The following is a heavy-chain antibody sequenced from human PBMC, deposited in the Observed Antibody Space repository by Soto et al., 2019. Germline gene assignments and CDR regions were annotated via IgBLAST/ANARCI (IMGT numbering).Heavy chain of an antibody. D-gene: IGHD2-2*01. CDR2: ISSSSSYI. V-gene: IGHV3-21*01. CDR3: ARGGIVVVPAAIDY. Sequence: EVQLVESGGGLVKPGGSLRLSCAASGFTFSSYSMNWVRQAPGKGLEWVSSISSSSSYIYYADSVKGRFTISRDNAKNSLYRQMNSLRAEDTAVYYCARGGIVVVPAAIDYWGQGTLVTVSS. CDR1: GFTFSSYS. J-gene: IGHJ4*02.